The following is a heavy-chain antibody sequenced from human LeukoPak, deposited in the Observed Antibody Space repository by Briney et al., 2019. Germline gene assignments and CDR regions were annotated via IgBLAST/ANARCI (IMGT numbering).Heavy chain of an antibody. CDR1: GGSISSYY. J-gene: IGHJ6*02. CDR2: IHYSGST. CDR3: ARGSGSYGYSDYYYGMDV. V-gene: IGHV4-59*06. Sequence: SETLSLTCTVSGGSISSYYWSWIRQPAGKGLEWIGYIHYSGSTNYNPSLKSRVTMSLDTSTNQFSLKLSSVTAADTAVYYCARGSGSYGYSDYYYGMDVWGHGTTVTVSS. D-gene: IGHD1-26*01.